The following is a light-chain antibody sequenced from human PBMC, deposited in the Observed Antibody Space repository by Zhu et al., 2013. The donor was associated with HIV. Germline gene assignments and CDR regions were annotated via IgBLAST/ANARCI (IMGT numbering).Light chain of an antibody. V-gene: IGKV1-39*01. Sequence: DIQMTQSPSSLSASVGDRVTITCRASQNIATFLNWYQQKPGKAPKLLIYAASSLQSGVPSRFSGSGSATDFTLTISSLQPEDFATYYCQQSYSTPQTFGQGTKVEIK. CDR3: QQSYSTPQT. CDR1: QNIATF. J-gene: IGKJ1*01. CDR2: AAS.